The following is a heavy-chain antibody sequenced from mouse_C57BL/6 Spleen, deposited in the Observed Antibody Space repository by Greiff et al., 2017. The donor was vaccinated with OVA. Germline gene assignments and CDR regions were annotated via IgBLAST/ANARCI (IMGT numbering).Heavy chain of an antibody. J-gene: IGHJ2*01. CDR1: GFTFSDYY. CDR2: INYDGSST. D-gene: IGHD1-1*01. CDR3: ARVIYYGYYFDY. Sequence: EVMLVESEGGLVQPGSSMKLSCTASGFTFSDYYMAWVRQVPEKGLEWVANINYDGSSTYYLDSLKSRFIISRDNAKNILYLQMSSLKSEDTATYYCARVIYYGYYFDYWGQGTTLTVSS. V-gene: IGHV5-16*01.